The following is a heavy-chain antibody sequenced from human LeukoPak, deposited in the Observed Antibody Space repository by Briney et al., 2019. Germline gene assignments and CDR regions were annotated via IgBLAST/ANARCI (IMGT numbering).Heavy chain of an antibody. CDR1: GGSFSGYY. Sequence: SETLSLTCAVYGGSFSGYYWSWIRQPPGKGLEWIGEINHSGSTNYNPSLKSRVTMSVDTSKNQFSLKLSSVTAADTAVYYCARGGGCSGGSCSNSDYWGQGTLVTVSS. J-gene: IGHJ4*02. CDR2: INHSGST. CDR3: ARGGGCSGGSCSNSDY. V-gene: IGHV4-34*01. D-gene: IGHD2-15*01.